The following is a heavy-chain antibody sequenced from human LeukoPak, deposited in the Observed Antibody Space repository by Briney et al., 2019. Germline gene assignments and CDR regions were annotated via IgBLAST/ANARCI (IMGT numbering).Heavy chain of an antibody. CDR1: GGTFSSYA. CDR2: IIPILGIA. V-gene: IGHV1-69*04. D-gene: IGHD1-26*01. CDR3: ASQPISGSYYYYYGMDV. J-gene: IGHJ6*02. Sequence: SVKVSCKASGGTFSSYAISWVRQAPGQGLEWMGRIIPILGIADYAQKFQGRVTITADKSTSTAYMELSSLRSEDTAVYYCASQPISGSYYYYYGMDVWGQGTTVTVSS.